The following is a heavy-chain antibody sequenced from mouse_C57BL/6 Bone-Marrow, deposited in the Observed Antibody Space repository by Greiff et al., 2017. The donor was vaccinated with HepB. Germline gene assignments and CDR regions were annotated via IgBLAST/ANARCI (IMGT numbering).Heavy chain of an antibody. CDR2: ISSGSSTI. V-gene: IGHV5-17*01. CDR1: GFTFSDYG. Sequence: EVQGVESGGGLVKPGGSLKLSCAASGFTFSDYGMHWVRQAPEKGLEWVAYISSGSSTIYYADTVKGRFTISRDNAKNTLFLQLTSLRSEDTAMYYCARPDGYPWFAYWGQGTLVTVSA. D-gene: IGHD2-3*01. J-gene: IGHJ3*01. CDR3: ARPDGYPWFAY.